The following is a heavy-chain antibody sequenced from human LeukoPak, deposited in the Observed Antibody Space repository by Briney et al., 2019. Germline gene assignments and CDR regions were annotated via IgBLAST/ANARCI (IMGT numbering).Heavy chain of an antibody. Sequence: KASETLSLTCTVSGVSISSGSYYWSWLRQPAGKGLEWIGRVYARGSTDYNASLKSRVTISIDTSNNQFSLKLNSVTAADTAVYYCARDGQWPSPNYMDVWGKGTTVTVSS. J-gene: IGHJ6*03. V-gene: IGHV4-61*02. D-gene: IGHD6-19*01. CDR2: VYARGST. CDR3: ARDGQWPSPNYMDV. CDR1: GVSISSGSYY.